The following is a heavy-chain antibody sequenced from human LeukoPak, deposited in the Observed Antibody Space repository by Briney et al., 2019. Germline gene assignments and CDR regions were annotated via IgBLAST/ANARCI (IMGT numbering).Heavy chain of an antibody. Sequence: ASVTVSCKASGYTFTSYGISWVRQPPGQGLDWMGWISAYNGNTNYAQKLQGRVTMTTDTSTSTAYMELRSLRSDDTAVYYCARAAWGYSGYDSDYWGQGTLVTVSS. CDR1: GYTFTSYG. J-gene: IGHJ4*02. D-gene: IGHD5-12*01. CDR3: ARAAWGYSGYDSDY. CDR2: ISAYNGNT. V-gene: IGHV1-18*04.